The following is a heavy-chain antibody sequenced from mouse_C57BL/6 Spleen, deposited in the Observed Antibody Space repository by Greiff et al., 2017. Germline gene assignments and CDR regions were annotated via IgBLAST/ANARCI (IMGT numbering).Heavy chain of an antibody. Sequence: QVQLQQPGAELVRPGTSVKLSCKASGYTFTSYWMHWVKQRPGQGLEWIGVIDPSDSYTNYNQKFKGKATLTVDPSSSTAYMQLSSLTSEDSAVYYCARRVLRPYWYFDVWGTGTTVTVSS. CDR2: IDPSDSYT. CDR3: ARRVLRPYWYFDV. V-gene: IGHV1-59*01. J-gene: IGHJ1*03. D-gene: IGHD1-2*01. CDR1: GYTFTSYW.